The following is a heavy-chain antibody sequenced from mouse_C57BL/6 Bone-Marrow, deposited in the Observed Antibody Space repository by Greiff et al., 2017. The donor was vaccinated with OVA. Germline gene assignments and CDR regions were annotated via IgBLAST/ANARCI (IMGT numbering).Heavy chain of an antibody. CDR2: IDPSDSYT. V-gene: IGHV1-69*01. J-gene: IGHJ3*01. CDR3: ARGGYYPWFAY. Sequence: QVQLKQPGAELVMPGASVKLSCKASGYTFTSYWMHWVKQRPGQGLEWIGEIDPSDSYTNYNQKFKGKSTLTVDKSSSTAYMQLSSLTSEDSAVYYCARGGYYPWFAYWGQGTLVTVSA. CDR1: GYTFTSYW. D-gene: IGHD2-3*01.